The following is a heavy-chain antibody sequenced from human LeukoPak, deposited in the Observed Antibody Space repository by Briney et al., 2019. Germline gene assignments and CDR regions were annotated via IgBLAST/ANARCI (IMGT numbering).Heavy chain of an antibody. V-gene: IGHV3-43*01. CDR2: ISLDGNNA. J-gene: IGHJ4*02. CDR1: GFTFDYFT. CDR3: ARHRGISF. D-gene: IGHD3-16*01. Sequence: GGSLRLSCAASGFTFDYFTMYWVRQSPGKGLEWVSLISLDGNNAYYADSVKGRFTISRDNAKNSLFLQMSYLRDEDTAIYYCARHRGISFWGQGTLVTVSS.